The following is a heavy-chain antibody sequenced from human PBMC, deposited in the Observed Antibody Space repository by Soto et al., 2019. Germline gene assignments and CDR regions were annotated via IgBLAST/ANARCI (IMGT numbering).Heavy chain of an antibody. CDR2: ISYDGSNK. V-gene: IGHV3-30-3*01. J-gene: IGHJ4*02. CDR3: ARGPIVAKIRGPFDY. Sequence: GGSLRLSCAASGFTFSSYAMRWVRQAPGKGLEWVAVISYDGSNKYYADSVKGRFTISRDNSKNTLYLQMNSLRAEDTAVYYCARGPIVAKIRGPFDYWGQGTLVTVSS. CDR1: GFTFSSYA. D-gene: IGHD5-12*01.